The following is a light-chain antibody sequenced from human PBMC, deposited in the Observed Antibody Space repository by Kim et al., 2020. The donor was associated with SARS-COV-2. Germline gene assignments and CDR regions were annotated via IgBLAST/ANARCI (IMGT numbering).Light chain of an antibody. CDR1: HDISNC. J-gene: IGKJ4*01. Sequence: ASVGDRVTITCQASHDISNCLNWYQQRSGTAPKLLIYDASNLERGAPSRFSGSGSGTDFTFTISSLQPEDIATYYCQQYDNFPLSFGGGTKVDIK. CDR2: DAS. V-gene: IGKV1-33*01. CDR3: QQYDNFPLS.